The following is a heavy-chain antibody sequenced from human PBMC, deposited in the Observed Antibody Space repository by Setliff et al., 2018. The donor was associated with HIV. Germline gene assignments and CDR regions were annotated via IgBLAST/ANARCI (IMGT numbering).Heavy chain of an antibody. CDR2: IDPSDSYT. CDR1: GYSFTSYW. D-gene: IGHD2-15*01. Sequence: ESLKISCKGSGYSFTSYWIGWVRQMPGKGLEWMGRIDPSDSYTNYSPSFQGHVTISADKSISTAYLQWSSLKASDTAMYYCATTRGYCSGGSCYSPPYMDVWGKGTTVTVSS. V-gene: IGHV5-10-1*01. CDR3: ATTRGYCSGGSCYSPPYMDV. J-gene: IGHJ6*03.